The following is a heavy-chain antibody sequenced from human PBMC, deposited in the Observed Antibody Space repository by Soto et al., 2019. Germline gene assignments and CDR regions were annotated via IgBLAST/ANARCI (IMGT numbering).Heavy chain of an antibody. Sequence: GGSLRLSCAASGFTFSSYAMSWVRQAPGKGLQWVSAIGGSGGSTYYADSVKGRFTISRGNSKNTLYLQMNSLRAEDTAVYYCAKDGAFYDFWSGFSMDVWGQGTTVTVSS. V-gene: IGHV3-23*01. CDR1: GFTFSSYA. D-gene: IGHD3-3*01. J-gene: IGHJ6*02. CDR2: IGGSGGST. CDR3: AKDGAFYDFWSGFSMDV.